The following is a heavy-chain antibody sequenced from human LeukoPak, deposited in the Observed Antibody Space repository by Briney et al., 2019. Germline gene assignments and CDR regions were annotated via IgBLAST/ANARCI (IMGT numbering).Heavy chain of an antibody. J-gene: IGHJ5*02. CDR1: GGTFSTYP. D-gene: IGHD6-13*01. CDR2: IIPIFGTA. Sequence: ASVKVSCEASGGTFSTYPISWVRQAPGQGLEWMGGIIPIFGTANYAQKFQGRVTITTDESTSTAYMELSSLRSDDTAVYYCAREGEQQSDAWGQGTLVTVSS. V-gene: IGHV1-69*05. CDR3: AREGEQQSDA.